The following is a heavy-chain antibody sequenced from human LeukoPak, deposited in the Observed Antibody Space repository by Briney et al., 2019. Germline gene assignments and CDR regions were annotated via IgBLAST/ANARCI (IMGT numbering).Heavy chain of an antibody. CDR1: GGSFSGYY. D-gene: IGHD1-26*01. J-gene: IGHJ4*02. CDR2: INHSGST. V-gene: IGHV4-34*01. Sequence: PSETLSLTCAVYGGSFSGYYWSWIRQPPGKGLEWIGEINHSGSTNYNPSLKSRVTISVDTSKNQFSLKLSSVTAADTAVCYCARGSSSYGTNFDYWGQGTLVTVSS. CDR3: ARGSSSYGTNFDY.